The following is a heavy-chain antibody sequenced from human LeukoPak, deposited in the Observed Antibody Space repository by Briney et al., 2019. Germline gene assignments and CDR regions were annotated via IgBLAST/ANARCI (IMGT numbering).Heavy chain of an antibody. D-gene: IGHD4-11*01. V-gene: IGHV3-20*04. CDR1: GFTFEDFG. Sequence: GGSLRLSCAGSGFTFEDFGMGWVRQAPGKGLEWVSGISWNGVNIAYADSVKGRFTVSRDNAKNSLYLQMDSLRVEDTALYYCTVTTHTSDSWGQGILVTVSS. CDR3: TVTTHTSDS. J-gene: IGHJ4*02. CDR2: ISWNGVNI.